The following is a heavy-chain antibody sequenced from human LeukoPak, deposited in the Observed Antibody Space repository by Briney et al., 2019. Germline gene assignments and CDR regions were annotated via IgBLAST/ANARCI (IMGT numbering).Heavy chain of an antibody. CDR2: ISAYNGNT. D-gene: IGHD6-13*01. CDR3: ARDLGIAPRLFVSLLDY. CDR1: GYTFTSYG. V-gene: IGHV1-18*01. J-gene: IGHJ4*02. Sequence: ASVKVSCKASGYTFTSYGISWVRQAPGQGLEWMGWISAYNGNTNYAQKLQGRVTMTTDTSTSTAYMELRSLRSDDTAVYYCARDLGIAPRLFVSLLDYWGQGTLVTVSS.